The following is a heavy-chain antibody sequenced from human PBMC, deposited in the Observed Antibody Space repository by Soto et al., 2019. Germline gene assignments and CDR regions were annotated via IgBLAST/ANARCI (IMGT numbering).Heavy chain of an antibody. D-gene: IGHD1-26*01. CDR1: GYSFTSYW. CDR3: ARDHQKLVQDYYFDY. J-gene: IGHJ4*02. CDR2: IDPSDSYT. V-gene: IGHV5-10-1*01. Sequence: PGESLKISCKGSGYSFTSYWISWVRQMPGKGLEWMGRIDPSDSYTNYSPSFQGHVTISADKSISTAYLQWSSLKASETAMYYCARDHQKLVQDYYFDYWGQGTLVTVSS.